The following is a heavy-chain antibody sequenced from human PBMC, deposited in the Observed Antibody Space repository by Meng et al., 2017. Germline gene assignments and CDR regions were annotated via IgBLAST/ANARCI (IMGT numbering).Heavy chain of an antibody. Sequence: SETLSLTCAVYGGSFSGYYWSWIRQPPGKGLEWIGRIYTSGSTNYNPSLKSRVTISVDTSKNQFSLKLSSVTAADTAVYYCARVMYSPYYYYYYGMDVWGQGTTVTVSS. J-gene: IGHJ6*02. D-gene: IGHD5-18*01. CDR2: IYTSGST. V-gene: IGHV4-4*08. CDR3: ARVMYSPYYYYYYGMDV. CDR1: GGSFSGYY.